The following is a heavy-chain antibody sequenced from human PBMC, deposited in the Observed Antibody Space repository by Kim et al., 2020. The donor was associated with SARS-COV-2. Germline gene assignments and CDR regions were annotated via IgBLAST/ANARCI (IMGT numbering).Heavy chain of an antibody. CDR3: AKVIVGATNEPDY. V-gene: IGHV3-23*01. Sequence: YADSVKGRFTISRDNSKNTLYLQMNSLRAEDTAVYYCAKVIVGATNEPDYWGQGTLVTVSS. D-gene: IGHD1-26*01. J-gene: IGHJ4*02.